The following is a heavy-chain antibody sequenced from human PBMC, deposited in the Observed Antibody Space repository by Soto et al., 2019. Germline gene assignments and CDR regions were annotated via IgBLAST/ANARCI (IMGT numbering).Heavy chain of an antibody. CDR3: TRAVWDDYGEYFDY. J-gene: IGHJ4*02. V-gene: IGHV3-74*01. CDR2: INGDGSRT. Sequence: GGSLRLSCAASGITFSGNWMHWVRQAPGKGLVWVSRINGDGSRTNYADSVKGRFTISRDDSKSIAYLQMNSLKTEDTAVYYCTRAVWDDYGEYFDYWGQGTLVTVSS. D-gene: IGHD4-17*01. CDR1: GITFSGNW.